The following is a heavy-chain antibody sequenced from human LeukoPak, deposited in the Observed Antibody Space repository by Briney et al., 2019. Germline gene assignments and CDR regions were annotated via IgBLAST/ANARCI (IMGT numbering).Heavy chain of an antibody. CDR1: GFSLSYYG. J-gene: IGHJ4*02. CDR3: ARDFAYDSSGYYYPDY. CDR2: ITMNSVR. Sequence: GGSLTLSCSASGFSLSYYGMSWVRQAPGKGLGWVSYITMNSVRFYADSVKGRFTISRDNDKNSVYLQMNSLRDEDTAVYYCARDFAYDSSGYYYPDYWGQGTLVTVSS. D-gene: IGHD3-22*01. V-gene: IGHV3-48*02.